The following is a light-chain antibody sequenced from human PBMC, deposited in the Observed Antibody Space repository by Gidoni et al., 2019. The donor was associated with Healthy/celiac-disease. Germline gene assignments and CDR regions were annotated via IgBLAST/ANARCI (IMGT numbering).Light chain of an antibody. CDR2: DAS. CDR3: QQYNSFLT. Sequence: DIQMTQSPSTLSASVGDRVTITCRASQRISSWLAWYQQKPGKDPKLLIYDASSLESRVPSRFSGSGCGTEFTLTISSLQPDDFATYYCQQYNSFLTFGQGTKVEIK. CDR1: QRISSW. J-gene: IGKJ1*01. V-gene: IGKV1-5*01.